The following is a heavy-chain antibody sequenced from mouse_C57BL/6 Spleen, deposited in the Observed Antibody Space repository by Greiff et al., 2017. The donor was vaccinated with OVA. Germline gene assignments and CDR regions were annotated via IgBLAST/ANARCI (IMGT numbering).Heavy chain of an antibody. CDR2: IRNKANGYTT. J-gene: IGHJ1*03. CDR3: ARSPITTVVATDFDV. Sequence: EVMLVESGGGLVQPGGSLSLSCAASGFTFTDYYMSWVRQPPGKALEWLGFIRNKANGYTTEYSASVKGRFTISRDNSQSILYLQMNALRAEDSATYYCARSPITTVVATDFDVWGTGTTVTVSS. CDR1: GFTFTDYY. D-gene: IGHD1-1*01. V-gene: IGHV7-3*01.